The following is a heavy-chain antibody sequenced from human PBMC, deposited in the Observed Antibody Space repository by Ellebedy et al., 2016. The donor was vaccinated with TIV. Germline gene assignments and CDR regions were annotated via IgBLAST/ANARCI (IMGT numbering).Heavy chain of an antibody. CDR1: GYSFISYW. V-gene: IGHV5-51*01. Sequence: GESLKISCTASGYSFISYWIGWVRQMPGKGLEWMGIIYPGDSDTRDSPSFQGQVTISDDKSISTAYLQWNSLKASDTAMYYCARRPSYEDDAFDIWGQGTMVTVSS. CDR2: IYPGDSDT. J-gene: IGHJ3*02. CDR3: ARRPSYEDDAFDI. D-gene: IGHD5-12*01.